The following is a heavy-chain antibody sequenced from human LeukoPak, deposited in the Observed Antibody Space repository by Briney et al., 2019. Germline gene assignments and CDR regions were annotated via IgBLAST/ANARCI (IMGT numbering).Heavy chain of an antibody. J-gene: IGHJ4*02. CDR2: IYYSGST. CDR1: GGSISSYY. Sequence: KPSETQSLTCTVSGGSISSYYWSWTRQPPGKGLEWIGYIYYSGSTNYNPSLKSRVTISVDTSKNQFSLKLSSVTAADTAVYYCARDKGIAAAVRYDYWGQGTLVTVSS. V-gene: IGHV4-59*01. CDR3: ARDKGIAAAVRYDY. D-gene: IGHD6-13*01.